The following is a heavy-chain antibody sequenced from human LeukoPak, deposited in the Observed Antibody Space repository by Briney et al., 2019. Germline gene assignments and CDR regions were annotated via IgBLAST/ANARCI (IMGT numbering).Heavy chain of an antibody. CDR3: AKGEDSSGYTHFDY. J-gene: IGHJ4*02. Sequence: GGSLRLSCAASGFTVSSNYMSWVRQAPGKGLEWVSVIYSGGSTYYADSVKGRFTISRDNAKNSLYLQMNGLRAEDMALYYCAKGEDSSGYTHFDYWGQGTLVTVSS. CDR2: IYSGGST. CDR1: GFTVSSNY. D-gene: IGHD3-22*01. V-gene: IGHV3-53*05.